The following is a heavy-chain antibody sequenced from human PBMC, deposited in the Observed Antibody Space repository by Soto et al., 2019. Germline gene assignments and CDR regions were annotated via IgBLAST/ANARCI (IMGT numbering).Heavy chain of an antibody. V-gene: IGHV3-23*01. CDR2: ISGSGGST. Sequence: TGGSLRLSCAASGFTFSSYAMSWVRQAPGKGLEWVSAISGSGGSTYYADSVKGRFTISRDNSKNTLYLQMNSLRAEDAAVYYCAKDARVVRQGVVDYWGQGTLVTVSS. D-gene: IGHD3-22*01. CDR3: AKDARVVRQGVVDY. CDR1: GFTFSSYA. J-gene: IGHJ4*02.